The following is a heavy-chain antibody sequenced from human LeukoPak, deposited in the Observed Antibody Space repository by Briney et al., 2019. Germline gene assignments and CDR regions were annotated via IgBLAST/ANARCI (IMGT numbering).Heavy chain of an antibody. Sequence: PGWSLTLSCAASGFTFSDYYMSWIRQAPGKGLEWVSYICSSGSTIYYADSVKGRFTISSDNAKNSLYLQMNSLRAEDTAVYHCARVATLHDAFDIWGQGTMVTVSS. CDR1: GFTFSDYY. V-gene: IGHV3-11*04. J-gene: IGHJ3*02. CDR3: ARVATLHDAFDI. CDR2: ICSSGSTI.